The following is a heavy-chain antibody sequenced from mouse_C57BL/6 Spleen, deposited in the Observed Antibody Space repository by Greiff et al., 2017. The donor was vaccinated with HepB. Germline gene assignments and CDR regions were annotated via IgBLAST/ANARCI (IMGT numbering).Heavy chain of an antibody. D-gene: IGHD2-1*01. CDR3: ARIYYGNSFAY. J-gene: IGHJ3*01. CDR1: GYAFSSYW. CDR2: IYPGDGDT. V-gene: IGHV1-80*01. Sequence: VQLQESGAELVKPGASVKISCKASGYAFSSYWMNWVKQRPGKGLEWIGQIYPGDGDTNYNGKFKGKATLTADKSSSTAYMQLSSLTSEDSAVYFCARIYYGNSFAYWGQGTLVTVSA.